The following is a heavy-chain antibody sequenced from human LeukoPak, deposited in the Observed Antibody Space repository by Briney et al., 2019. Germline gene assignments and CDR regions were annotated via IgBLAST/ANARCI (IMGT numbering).Heavy chain of an antibody. CDR2: ISSSGSYI. CDR3: ASGYSSVVADY. CDR1: GFTFSSYS. J-gene: IGHJ4*02. D-gene: IGHD6-25*01. Sequence: PGGSLRLSCAASGFTFSSYSLNWVRQAPGKGLEWVSSISSSGSYIFYADSVKGRFTISIDNAKNSLYLQMNSLRAEDTAVYFCASGYSSVVADYWGQGTLVTVSS. V-gene: IGHV3-21*01.